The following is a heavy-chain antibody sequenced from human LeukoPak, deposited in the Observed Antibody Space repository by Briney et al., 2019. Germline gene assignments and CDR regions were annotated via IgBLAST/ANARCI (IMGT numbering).Heavy chain of an antibody. CDR1: GGSISSHY. CDR2: IYYSGST. V-gene: IGHV4-59*11. D-gene: IGHD3-16*01. Sequence: KPSETLSLTCTVSGGSISSHYWSWIRQPPGKGLEWIGYIYYSGSTNYNPSLKSRVTISVDTSKNQFSLKLSSVTAADTAVYYCARTTSGGLDIWGQGAMVTVSS. CDR3: ARTTSGGLDI. J-gene: IGHJ3*02.